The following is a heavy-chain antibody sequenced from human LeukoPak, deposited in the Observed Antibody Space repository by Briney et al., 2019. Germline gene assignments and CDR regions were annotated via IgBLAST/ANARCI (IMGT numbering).Heavy chain of an antibody. J-gene: IGHJ5*02. CDR3: ARVIYPYCSSTSCPNWFDP. CDR2: IYTSGST. CDR1: GGSISSYY. V-gene: IGHV4-4*07. D-gene: IGHD2-2*01. Sequence: PSETLSLTCTVSGGSISSYYWSWIRQPAGKGLEWIGRIYTSGSTNYNPSLKSRVTMSVDTSKNQFSLKLSSVTAADTAVYYCARVIYPYCSSTSCPNWFDPWGQGTLVTVSS.